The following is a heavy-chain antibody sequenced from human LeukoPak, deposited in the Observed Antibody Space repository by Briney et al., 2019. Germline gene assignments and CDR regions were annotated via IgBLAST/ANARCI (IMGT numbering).Heavy chain of an antibody. CDR1: GFTVSSLA. V-gene: IGHV3-21*01. J-gene: IGHJ4*02. Sequence: AGGSLRLSCAASGFTVSSLAMHWVRQAPGQGLEWVSSSGTRSGTKYYADSVKGRFTISRDSAMNSVSLQLHSLNAEDTSVYYCLVQIAYGEWCVTDFWGQGILVTVSS. D-gene: IGHD3-10*01. CDR3: LVQIAYGEWCVTDF. CDR2: SGTRSGTK.